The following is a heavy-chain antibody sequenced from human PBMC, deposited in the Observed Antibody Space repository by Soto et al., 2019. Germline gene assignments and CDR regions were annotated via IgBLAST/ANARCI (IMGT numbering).Heavy chain of an antibody. Sequence: SVKVSCKASGFTFTSSAVQWVRQARGQRLEWIGWIVVGSGNTNYAQKFQERVTITRDMSTSTAYMELSSLRSEDTAVYYCAAVIFKGPPYDAFDIWGQGTMVTVSS. CDR1: GFTFTSSA. V-gene: IGHV1-58*01. D-gene: IGHD3-9*01. CDR3: AAVIFKGPPYDAFDI. CDR2: IVVGSGNT. J-gene: IGHJ3*02.